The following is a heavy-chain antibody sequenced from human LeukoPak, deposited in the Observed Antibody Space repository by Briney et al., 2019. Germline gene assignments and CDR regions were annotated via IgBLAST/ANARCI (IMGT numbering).Heavy chain of an antibody. Sequence: ASVKVSCKASGYTFTGYYMHWVRQAPGQGLEWMGWMNPNSGNTGYAQKFQGRVTMTRNTSISTAYMELSSLRSEDTAVYYCASGNLLWLHAFDIWGQGTMVTVSS. J-gene: IGHJ3*02. V-gene: IGHV1-8*02. D-gene: IGHD3-10*01. CDR3: ASGNLLWLHAFDI. CDR2: MNPNSGNT. CDR1: GYTFTGYY.